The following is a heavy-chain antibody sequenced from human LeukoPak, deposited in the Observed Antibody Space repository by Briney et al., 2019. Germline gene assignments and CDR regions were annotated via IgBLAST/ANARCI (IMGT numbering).Heavy chain of an antibody. CDR2: IYYTGDT. V-gene: IGHV4-59*01. J-gene: IGHJ4*02. CDR3: AKLGGSSSSSPSFDY. Sequence: RSSETLSLTCTVSGGSISSYYWSWVRQPPGKGLEWIGYIYYTGDTEYNPSLQSRVTMTVDTSKNQFSLKLQSVTAADTAVYYCAKLGGSSSSSPSFDYWGQGTLVTVSS. CDR1: GGSISSYY. D-gene: IGHD6-6*01.